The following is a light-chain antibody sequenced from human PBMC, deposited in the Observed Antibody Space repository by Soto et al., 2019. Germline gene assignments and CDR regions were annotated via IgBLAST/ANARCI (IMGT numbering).Light chain of an antibody. CDR3: QQYDTSPT. CDR2: DAS. Sequence: EIVLTHSPGTLSLSPWEIATLSCRASHSLSSKSLVWYQQKSGQAPRVLIYDASSRATGIPDRFSGGGSGTDFTLTISRLEPEDFAVYFCQQYDTSPTFGQGTKVDIK. CDR1: HSLSSKS. V-gene: IGKV3-20*01. J-gene: IGKJ1*01.